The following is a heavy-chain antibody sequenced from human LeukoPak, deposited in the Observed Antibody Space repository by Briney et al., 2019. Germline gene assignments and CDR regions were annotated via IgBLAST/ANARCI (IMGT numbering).Heavy chain of an antibody. CDR1: GFIFSSYA. D-gene: IGHD1-26*01. CDR2: ISGSGGTT. CDR3: AKKLAFRATTTCPLDF. J-gene: IGHJ4*02. V-gene: IGHV3-23*01. Sequence: GGSLRLSCAASGFIFSSYAMSWVRQAPGKGLEWVSAISGSGGTTYYADSVKGRFTISRDNSKNTLYLQMNSLRAEDTALYYCAKKLAFRATTTCPLDFWGQGTLVTVSS.